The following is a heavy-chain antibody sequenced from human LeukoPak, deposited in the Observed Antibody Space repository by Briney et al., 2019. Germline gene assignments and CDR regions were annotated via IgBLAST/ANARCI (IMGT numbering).Heavy chain of an antibody. CDR1: GFTFSSYS. D-gene: IGHD1-26*01. CDR3: ARDRIYSGIYHDTFDI. CDR2: ISSCSTYI. V-gene: IGHV3-21*01. J-gene: IGHJ3*02. Sequence: GGSLRLSCAASGFTFSSYSMSWVRQAPGKGLEWVSSISSCSTYIYYADSMKGRFTISRDNAKNSLYLQMNTLRAEDTAVYYCARDRIYSGIYHDTFDIWGHGTMVTVSS.